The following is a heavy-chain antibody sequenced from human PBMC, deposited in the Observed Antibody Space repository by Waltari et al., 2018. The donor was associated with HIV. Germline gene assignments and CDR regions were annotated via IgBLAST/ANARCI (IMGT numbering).Heavy chain of an antibody. Sequence: EVQLVESGGGLIQPGGSLRLSCAASGFTVVDNYMSWVRQAQGKGSEWVSVIDSGGSSYYADSVEGRFSIYGDRSKNTLNLQMSSRRVEDTAFYYCAREFHGVSGRIYNEVRHWYIDLWGRGTLVTVSS. CDR3: AREFHGVSGRIYNEVRHWYIDL. J-gene: IGHJ2*01. V-gene: IGHV3-53*01. CDR1: GFTVVDNY. CDR2: IDSGGSS. D-gene: IGHD3-10*01.